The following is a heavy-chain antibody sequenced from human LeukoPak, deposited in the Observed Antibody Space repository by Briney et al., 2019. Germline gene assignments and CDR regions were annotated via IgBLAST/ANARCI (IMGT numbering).Heavy chain of an antibody. CDR2: ISSTTNYI. Sequence: GGSLRLSCAASGFPLSGYSMNWVRQAPGKGLEWVSSISSTTNYIYYAASVKSRFTISRDNARNSLYLQMNSLRAEDTAVYYCARVGYCSSSTCRNYFDYWGQGTLVTVSS. V-gene: IGHV3-21*01. CDR3: ARVGYCSSSTCRNYFDY. CDR1: GFPLSGYS. J-gene: IGHJ4*02. D-gene: IGHD2-2*01.